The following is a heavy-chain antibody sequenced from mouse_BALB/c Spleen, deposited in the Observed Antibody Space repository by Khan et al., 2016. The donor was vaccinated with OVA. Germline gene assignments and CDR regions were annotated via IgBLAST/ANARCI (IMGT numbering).Heavy chain of an antibody. J-gene: IGHJ4*01. CDR2: ISYSGST. CDR1: GYSITSNYA. V-gene: IGHV3-2*02. D-gene: IGHD1-1*01. Sequence: EVQLQESGPGLVKPSQSLSLTCTVTGYSITSNYAWNWIRQFPGNKLEWMGYISYSGSTNYNPSLKSRISITRDTSKNQFILQLNSVTTEDTATYYGARGNYYGYAMDYWGQGTSITVSS. CDR3: ARGNYYGYAMDY.